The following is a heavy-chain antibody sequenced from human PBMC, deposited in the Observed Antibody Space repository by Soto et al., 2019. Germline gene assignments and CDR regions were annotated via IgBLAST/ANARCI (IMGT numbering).Heavy chain of an antibody. Sequence: SVKVSCKASGGTFSSYAISWVRQAPGQGLEWMGGIIPIFGTANYAQKFQGRVTITADESTSTAYMELSSLRYEDTAVYYCAREVGYCSSTSCYYYYYGMDVWGQGTLVTVYS. CDR3: AREVGYCSSTSCYYYYYGMDV. D-gene: IGHD2-2*01. CDR2: IIPIFGTA. CDR1: GGTFSSYA. V-gene: IGHV1-69*13. J-gene: IGHJ6*02.